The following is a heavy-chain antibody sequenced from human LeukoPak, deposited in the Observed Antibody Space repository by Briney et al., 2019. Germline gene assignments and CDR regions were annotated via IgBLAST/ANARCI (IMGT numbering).Heavy chain of an antibody. V-gene: IGHV1-69*13. Sequence: SVKVSCKASGGTFSSYAISWVRQAPGQGLEWMGGIIPIFGTANYAQKFQGRVTITADESTSTAYMELSSLRSEDTAVYYCARPLVDCYSGSIDGDYYYGMDVWGQGTTVTVSS. CDR3: ARPLVDCYSGSIDGDYYYGMDV. CDR1: GGTFSSYA. CDR2: IIPIFGTA. J-gene: IGHJ6*02. D-gene: IGHD1-26*01.